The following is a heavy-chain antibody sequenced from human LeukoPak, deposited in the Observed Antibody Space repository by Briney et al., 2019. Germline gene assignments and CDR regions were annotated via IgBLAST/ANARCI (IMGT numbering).Heavy chain of an antibody. CDR3: ARGRRYSSSWYSPHWFDP. D-gene: IGHD6-13*01. Sequence: SETLSLTCAVYGGSFSGYYWSWIRQPPGKGLEWIGEINHSGSTNYNPSLKSRVTISVDTSKNQFSLKLNSVTAADTAVYYCARGRRYSSSWYSPHWFDPWGQGTLVTVSS. V-gene: IGHV4-34*01. CDR2: INHSGST. J-gene: IGHJ5*02. CDR1: GGSFSGYY.